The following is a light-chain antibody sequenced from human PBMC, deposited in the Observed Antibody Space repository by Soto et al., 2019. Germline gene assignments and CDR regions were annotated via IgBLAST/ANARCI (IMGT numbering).Light chain of an antibody. V-gene: IGLV2-23*02. CDR1: SSDVGSYKF. CDR3: CSYAGTSTYV. J-gene: IGLJ1*01. Sequence: QSALTQPASVSGSPGQSITIYCTGTSSDVGSYKFVSWYQQHPGKAPKLMIYEVSKRPSGVSNRFSGYKSGNTASLTISGLQAEDEADYYCCSYAGTSTYVFGTGTKLTVL. CDR2: EVS.